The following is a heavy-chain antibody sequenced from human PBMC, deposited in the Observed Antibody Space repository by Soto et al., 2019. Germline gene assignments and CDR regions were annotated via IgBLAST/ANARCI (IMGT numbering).Heavy chain of an antibody. CDR2: AHHSGRT. V-gene: IGHV4-4*02. J-gene: IGHJ4*02. Sequence: QVQLQESGPGLVKPSGTLSLTCTVSGGSMSSSNWWNWVRQSPGKGLEWIGEAHHSGRTNYNPSLKSRVTTSVDKSKNPLPLNSTSLTSEDTAIYYCARTDATVFDYWGQGTLVTVSS. CDR1: GGSMSSSNW. D-gene: IGHD4-17*01. CDR3: ARTDATVFDY.